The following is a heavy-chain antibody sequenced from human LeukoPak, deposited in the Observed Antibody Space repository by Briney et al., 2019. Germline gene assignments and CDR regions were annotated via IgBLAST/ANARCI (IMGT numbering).Heavy chain of an antibody. CDR2: ISASGGDT. V-gene: IGHV3-23*01. D-gene: IGHD5-24*01. CDR3: AKVPDGSPRGYWYFDL. J-gene: IGHJ2*01. Sequence: GGSLRLSCAVSRFTFSSYAMSWVRQAPGKGLEWVSTISASGGDTYYADSVKGRFSISRDYSTNTLFVQMSSLRAEDTAVYYCAKVPDGSPRGYWYFDLWGRGTLVTVSS. CDR1: RFTFSSYA.